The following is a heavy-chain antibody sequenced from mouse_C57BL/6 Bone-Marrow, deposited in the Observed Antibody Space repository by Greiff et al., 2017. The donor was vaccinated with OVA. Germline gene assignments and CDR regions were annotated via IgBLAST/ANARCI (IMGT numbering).Heavy chain of an antibody. CDR2: ISDGGSYT. V-gene: IGHV5-4*01. CDR3: ARYYGGFAY. Sequence: EVQLVESGGGLVKPGGSLKLSCAASGFTFISYAMSWVRQTPEKRLEWVATISDGGSYTYYPDNVKGRFTISRDNAKNNLYLQMSHLKSEDTAMYYCARYYGGFAYWGQGTLVTVSA. D-gene: IGHD1-2*01. CDR1: GFTFISYA. J-gene: IGHJ3*01.